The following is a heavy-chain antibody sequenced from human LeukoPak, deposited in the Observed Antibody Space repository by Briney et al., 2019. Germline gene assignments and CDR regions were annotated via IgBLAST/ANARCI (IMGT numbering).Heavy chain of an antibody. CDR2: ISSSSSTI. Sequence: HTGGSLRLSCAASGFTFSSYSMNWVRQAPGKGLEWVSYISSSSSTIYYADSVKGRFTISRDNAKDSLYLQMNSLRVEDTAAYYCLRGDRRDYWGQGTLVAVSS. CDR1: GFTFSSYS. CDR3: LRGDRRDY. J-gene: IGHJ4*02. V-gene: IGHV3-48*04.